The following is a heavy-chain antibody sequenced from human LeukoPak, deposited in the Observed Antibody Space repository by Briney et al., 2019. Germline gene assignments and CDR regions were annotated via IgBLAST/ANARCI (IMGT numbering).Heavy chain of an antibody. CDR1: GGSISSYY. CDR3: ARLKSNPWLQRPDFDFDY. D-gene: IGHD5-18*01. CDR2: IYYSGST. Sequence: PSETLSLTCTVSGGSISSYYWSWIRQPPGKGLEWIGYIYYSGSTNYNPSLKSRVTISVDTSKNQFSLKLSSVTAADTAVYYCARLKSNPWLQRPDFDFDYWGQGTLVTVSS. V-gene: IGHV4-59*08. J-gene: IGHJ4*02.